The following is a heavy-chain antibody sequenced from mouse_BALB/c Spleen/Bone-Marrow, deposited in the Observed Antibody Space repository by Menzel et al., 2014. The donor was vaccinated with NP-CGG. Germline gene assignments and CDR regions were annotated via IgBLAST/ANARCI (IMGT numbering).Heavy chain of an antibody. Sequence: EVMLVESGGSLVKPGGSLKLSCAASGFTFSYYAMSWVRQSPEKRLEWVAEISSGGSYTYYPDTVTGRFTISRDNAKNTLYLEMSSLRSEDTAMYYCVRDSSGYFDYWGQGTTLTVSS. D-gene: IGHD3-1*01. CDR2: ISSGGSYT. CDR1: GFTFSYYA. CDR3: VRDSSGYFDY. V-gene: IGHV5-9-4*01. J-gene: IGHJ2*01.